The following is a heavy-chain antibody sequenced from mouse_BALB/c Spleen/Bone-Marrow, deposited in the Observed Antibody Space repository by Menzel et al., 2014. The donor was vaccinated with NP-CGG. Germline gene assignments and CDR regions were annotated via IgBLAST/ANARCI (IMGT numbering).Heavy chain of an antibody. J-gene: IGHJ2*01. CDR3: ARGGKNYGNLLGY. CDR1: GYSITNGYY. Sequence: EVKLMESGPGLVKPSQSLSLTCSVTGYSITNGYYWNWIRQFPGNKLEWMGYISYDGSSNYNPSLKNRISVTRDTSKNQFFLKLNSVTTEDTATYFCARGGKNYGNLLGYWGQGTTLTVSS. CDR2: ISYDGSS. V-gene: IGHV3-6*02. D-gene: IGHD2-1*01.